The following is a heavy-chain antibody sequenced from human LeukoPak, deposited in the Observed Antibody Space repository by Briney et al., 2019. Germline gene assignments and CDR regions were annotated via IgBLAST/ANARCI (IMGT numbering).Heavy chain of an antibody. J-gene: IGHJ4*02. CDR1: GGSTSNYY. V-gene: IGHV4-59*01. Sequence: SETLSLTCTVSGGSTSNYYWSWIRQPPGKGLEWIGYIYYSGNTNYNPSLKSRVTISVDTSKNQFSLKLSSVTAADTAVYYCARASYSSGWLPFDYWGQGTLVTVSS. D-gene: IGHD6-19*01. CDR3: ARASYSSGWLPFDY. CDR2: IYYSGNT.